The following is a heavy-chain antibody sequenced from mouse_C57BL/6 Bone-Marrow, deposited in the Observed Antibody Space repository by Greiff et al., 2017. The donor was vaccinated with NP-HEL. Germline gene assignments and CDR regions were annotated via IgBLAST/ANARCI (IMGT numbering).Heavy chain of an antibody. V-gene: IGHV1-52*01. D-gene: IGHD1-1*01. CDR1: GYTFTSYW. Sequence: VQLQQPGAELVRPGSSVKLSCKASGYTFTSYWMHWVKQRPIQGLEWIGNIDPSDSETHYNQKFKDKATLTVDKSSSTAYMQLSSLTSEDSAVYYCARDSTVVANRYFDVWGTGTTVTVSS. CDR3: ARDSTVVANRYFDV. CDR2: IDPSDSET. J-gene: IGHJ1*03.